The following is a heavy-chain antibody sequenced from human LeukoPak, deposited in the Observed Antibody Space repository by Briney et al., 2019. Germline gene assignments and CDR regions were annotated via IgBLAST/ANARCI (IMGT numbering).Heavy chain of an antibody. CDR3: AREIVEMATICWFDP. V-gene: IGHV3-30-3*01. CDR2: ISYDGSNK. J-gene: IGHJ5*02. D-gene: IGHD5-24*01. Sequence: GRSLRLSCAASGVTLSSYAMHWVRQAPGKGLEWVAVISYDGSNKYYADSVKGRFTISRDNSKNTLYLQMNSLRAEDTAVYYCAREIVEMATICWFDPWGQGTLVTVSS. CDR1: GVTLSSYA.